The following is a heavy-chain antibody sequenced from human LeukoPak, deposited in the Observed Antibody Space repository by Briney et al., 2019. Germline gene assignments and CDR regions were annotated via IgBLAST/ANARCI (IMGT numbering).Heavy chain of an antibody. CDR1: GFTFSSYE. V-gene: IGHV3-30*02. D-gene: IGHD3-22*01. CDR3: AKDQNYYESSFFDY. CDR2: IRYDGTNK. J-gene: IGHJ4*02. Sequence: GGSLRLSCAASGFTFSSYEMNWVRQAPGKGLEWVAFIRYDGTNKSYAASVKGRFTISRDNSKNTMYLQMNSLRADDTAVYYCAKDQNYYESSFFDYWGQGTLVTVSS.